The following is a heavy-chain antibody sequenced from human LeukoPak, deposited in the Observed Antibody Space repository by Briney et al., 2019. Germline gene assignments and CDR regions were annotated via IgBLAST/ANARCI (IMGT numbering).Heavy chain of an antibody. D-gene: IGHD6-25*01. V-gene: IGHV3-74*01. CDR3: TRGGYSGSSYRFS. Sequence: GGSLRLSCAASGFRFSEYWMHWVRQAPGKGPEGLSRISKDGSDVVYADSAKGRFTASRDNAKNTVYLQVTNLRHEDTAVYFCTRGGYSGSSYRFSWGQGTLVTVAS. J-gene: IGHJ4*02. CDR2: ISKDGSDV. CDR1: GFRFSEYW.